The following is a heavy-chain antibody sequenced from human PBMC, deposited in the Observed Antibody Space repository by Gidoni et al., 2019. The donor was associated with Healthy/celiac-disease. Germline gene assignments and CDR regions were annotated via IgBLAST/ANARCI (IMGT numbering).Heavy chain of an antibody. CDR3: AREVVATIPHFDY. Sequence: QVQLQESGPGLVKPSQTLSLTCTVSGGSISSGGYYWSWIRQHPGKGLEWIGYIYYSGSTYYNPSLKSRVTILVDTSKNQFSLKLSSVTAADTAVYYCAREVVATIPHFDYWGQGTLVTVSS. CDR2: IYYSGST. D-gene: IGHD5-12*01. V-gene: IGHV4-31*03. J-gene: IGHJ4*02. CDR1: GGSISSGGYY.